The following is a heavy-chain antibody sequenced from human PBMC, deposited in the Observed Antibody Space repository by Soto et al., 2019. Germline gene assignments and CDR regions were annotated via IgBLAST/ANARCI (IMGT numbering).Heavy chain of an antibody. D-gene: IGHD1-1*01. CDR2: ISIRSSYR. J-gene: IGHJ4*02. Sequence: WGSLRLSCAASGFTFSSYNMNWVRQAPGKGLEWVSSISIRSSYRYYADSVKGRFNISRDNVKKSLYLQMNSLRAEDTGIYYCARDRETNDVIECWGKGTMATVSA. V-gene: IGHV3-21*01. CDR3: ARDRETNDVIEC. CDR1: GFTFSSYN.